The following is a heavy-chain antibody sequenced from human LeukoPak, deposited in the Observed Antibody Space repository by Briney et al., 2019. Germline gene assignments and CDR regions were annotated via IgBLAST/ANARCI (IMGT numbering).Heavy chain of an antibody. Sequence: SETLSPTCAVYGGSFSGYYWSWIRQPPGKGLEWIGEINHSGSTNYNPSLKSRVTISVDTSKNQFSLKLSSVTAADTAVYYCASPTAQQQLVLYYGMDVWGQGTTVTVSS. V-gene: IGHV4-34*01. CDR3: ASPTAQQQLVLYYGMDV. D-gene: IGHD6-13*01. J-gene: IGHJ6*02. CDR2: INHSGST. CDR1: GGSFSGYY.